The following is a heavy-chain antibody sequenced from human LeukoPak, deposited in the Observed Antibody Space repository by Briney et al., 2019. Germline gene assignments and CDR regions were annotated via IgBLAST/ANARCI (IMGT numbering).Heavy chain of an antibody. CDR3: ARDNSVGDNAWWFDP. J-gene: IGHJ5*02. CDR2: IYYSGST. Sequence: SETLSLTCTVSGGSISSSSYYWGWIRQPPGKGLEWIGSIYYSGSTYYNPSLKSRVTISVDTAKNQFSLKLSSVTAADTAVYYCARDNSVGDNAWWFDPWGQGTLVTVSS. CDR1: GGSISSSSYY. V-gene: IGHV4-39*07. D-gene: IGHD1-26*01.